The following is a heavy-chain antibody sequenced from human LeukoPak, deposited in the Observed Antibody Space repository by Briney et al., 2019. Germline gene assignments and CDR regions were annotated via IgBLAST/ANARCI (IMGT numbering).Heavy chain of an antibody. J-gene: IGHJ6*02. CDR2: IWYDGSNK. Sequence: GGSLRLSCAASGFTFSHYGMHWVRQAPGKGLEWVAVIWYDGSNKYYADFVKGRFTISRDNSKNTLYLQMNSLRAEDTAVYYCARDRYGDHDYYYGMDVWGQGTTVTVSS. CDR1: GFTFSHYG. CDR3: ARDRYGDHDYYYGMDV. D-gene: IGHD4-17*01. V-gene: IGHV3-33*01.